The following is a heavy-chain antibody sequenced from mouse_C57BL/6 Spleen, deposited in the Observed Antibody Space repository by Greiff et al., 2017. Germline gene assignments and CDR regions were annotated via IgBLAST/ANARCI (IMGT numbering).Heavy chain of an antibody. CDR1: GYAFSSSW. V-gene: IGHV1-82*01. J-gene: IGHJ3*01. D-gene: IGHD2-3*01. Sequence: QVQLQQSGPELVKPGASVKISCKASGYAFSSSWMNWVKQRPGKGLEWIGRIYPGDGDTNYNGKFKGKATLTADKSSSTAYMQLSSLTSEDSAVYCCARWDFEDGPAWFAYWGQGTLVTVSA. CDR2: IYPGDGDT. CDR3: ARWDFEDGPAWFAY.